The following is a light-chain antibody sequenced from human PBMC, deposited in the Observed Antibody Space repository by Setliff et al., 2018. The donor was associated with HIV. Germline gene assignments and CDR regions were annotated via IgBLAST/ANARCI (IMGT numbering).Light chain of an antibody. J-gene: IGLJ2*01. CDR1: NIGRKS. Sequence: LTQPPSESVAPGKTARITCGGNNIGRKSVHWYQQKPGQAPVLVVYDDSDRPSGIPERFSGSNSGNTATLTISRVEARDEADYYCQVWDSSSDHVVFGGGTK. CDR2: DDS. V-gene: IGLV3-21*03. CDR3: QVWDSSSDHVV.